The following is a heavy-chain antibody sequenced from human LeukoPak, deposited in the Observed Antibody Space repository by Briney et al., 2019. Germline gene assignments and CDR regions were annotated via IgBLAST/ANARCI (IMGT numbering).Heavy chain of an antibody. CDR1: GGTFSSYA. CDR2: IIPILGIA. D-gene: IGHD3-22*01. V-gene: IGHV1-69*04. J-gene: IGHJ4*02. Sequence: SVKVSCKASGGTFSSYAISWVRQAPGQGLEWMGRIIPILGIANYAQKFQGRVTITADKSTSTAYMELSSLRSEDTAVYYCATNPHYYDSSGYSPEGYWGQGTLVTVSS. CDR3: ATNPHYYDSSGYSPEGY.